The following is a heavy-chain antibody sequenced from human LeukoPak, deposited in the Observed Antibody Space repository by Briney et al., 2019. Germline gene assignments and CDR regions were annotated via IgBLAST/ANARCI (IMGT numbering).Heavy chain of an antibody. CDR2: INHSGST. J-gene: IGHJ6*03. CDR3: ARRVGRWFGERAYYYNYMDV. D-gene: IGHD3-10*01. CDR1: GGSCSGSY. Sequence: SETLSLTCAVYGGSCSGSYWSWIRQPPGKGLEWIGEINHSGSTKYSPSLKSRVTISVDTSKNQFSLKLSSVTAADTAVYYCARRVGRWFGERAYYYNYMDVWGKGTTVTISS. V-gene: IGHV4-34*01.